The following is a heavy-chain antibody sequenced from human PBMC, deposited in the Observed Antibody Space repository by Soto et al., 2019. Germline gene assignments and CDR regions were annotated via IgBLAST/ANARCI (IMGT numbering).Heavy chain of an antibody. CDR3: TRFGLPTFDC. V-gene: IGHV3-21*01. D-gene: IGHD3-9*01. J-gene: IGHJ4*02. Sequence: GSLGLCCASCGSIFYTSRMDWARQAPGKGLEWVASISPSGSYMYYGDSLKGRFTVSRDNAKNSLYLQMDSLRAVYTPIYDCTRFGLPTFDCWGQRSLDT. CDR1: GSIFYTSR. CDR2: ISPSGSYM.